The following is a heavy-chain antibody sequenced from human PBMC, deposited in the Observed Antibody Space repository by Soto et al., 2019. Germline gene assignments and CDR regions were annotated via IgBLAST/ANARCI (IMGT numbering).Heavy chain of an antibody. D-gene: IGHD1-26*01. CDR1: GFTFSSYG. J-gene: IGHJ3*02. Sequence: GGSLRLSCAASGFTFSSYGMHWVRQAPGKGLEWVAVIWYDGSNKYYADSVKGRFTISRDNSKNTLYLQMNSLRAEDTAVYYCASSGATGRLDAFDIWGQGTMVTVSS. V-gene: IGHV3-33*01. CDR3: ASSGATGRLDAFDI. CDR2: IWYDGSNK.